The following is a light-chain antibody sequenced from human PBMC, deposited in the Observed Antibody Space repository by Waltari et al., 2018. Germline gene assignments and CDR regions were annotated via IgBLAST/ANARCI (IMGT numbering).Light chain of an antibody. Sequence: EIVLTQSPGTLSLSPGERATLSCRASQTVRTTYLAWYQQKPGQAPTLFIYDTSSRATGIPDRFSGSGSGTDFSLTISSLEPEDFAVYYCQQYDISPLTFGGETKVETK. V-gene: IGKV3-20*01. CDR3: QQYDISPLT. CDR1: QTVRTTY. CDR2: DTS. J-gene: IGKJ4*01.